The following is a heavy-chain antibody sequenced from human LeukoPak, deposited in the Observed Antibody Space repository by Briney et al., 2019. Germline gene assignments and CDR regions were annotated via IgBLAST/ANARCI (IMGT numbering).Heavy chain of an antibody. CDR2: ISIRGVNP. D-gene: IGHD1-26*01. V-gene: IGHV3-23*01. CDR3: ARGQIPSGELLRFDC. J-gene: IGHJ4*02. CDR1: GFTFNNYA. Sequence: GGSLRLSCVVSGFTFNNYAMSWVRQAPGKGLEWVSSISIRGVNPTYADSVKGRFTTSRDNSKNTLYLQMNSLRADDTAIYYCARGQIPSGELLRFDCWSQGTLVTVSS.